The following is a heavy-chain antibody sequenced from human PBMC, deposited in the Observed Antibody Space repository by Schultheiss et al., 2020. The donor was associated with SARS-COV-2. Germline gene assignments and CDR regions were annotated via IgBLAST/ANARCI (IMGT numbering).Heavy chain of an antibody. CDR3: AKEGYDSSGYQPFYYYYYMDV. J-gene: IGHJ6*03. CDR2: ISGSGAST. D-gene: IGHD3-22*01. CDR1: GFTFSNYV. Sequence: GGSLRLSCVASGFTFSNYVVTWVRQAPGKGLEWVSAISGSGASTSYADSVKGRFTISRDNSKNTLYLQMNSLRAEDTAVYYCAKEGYDSSGYQPFYYYYYMDVWGKGTTVTVSS. V-gene: IGHV3-23*01.